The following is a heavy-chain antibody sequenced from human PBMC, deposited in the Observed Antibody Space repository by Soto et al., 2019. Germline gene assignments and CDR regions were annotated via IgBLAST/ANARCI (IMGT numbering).Heavy chain of an antibody. CDR2: IYYSGST. V-gene: IGHV4-39*01. D-gene: IGHD1-26*01. CDR1: GGSISSSSYY. CDR3: ARPGVGPAGAEGNY. J-gene: IGHJ4*02. Sequence: SQTLSLTCTVSGGSISSSSYYWGWIRQPPGKGLEWIGSIYYSGSTYYNPSLKSRVTISVDTSKNQFSLKLSSVTAADTAVYYCARPGVGPAGAEGNYWGQGTLVTVSS.